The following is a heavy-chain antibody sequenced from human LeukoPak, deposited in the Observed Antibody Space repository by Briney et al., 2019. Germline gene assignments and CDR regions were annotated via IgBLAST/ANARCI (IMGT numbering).Heavy chain of an antibody. Sequence: SETLSLTCGVYGGSLSGFYWSWIRQPPGKGLEWIGEINHSGSTNYNPSLKSRVTISIDTSKNQFSLKLSSVTAADTAVYYCARNIILAYCGGDCYSGTIDYWGQGTLVTVSS. D-gene: IGHD2-21*02. CDR2: INHSGST. CDR3: ARNIILAYCGGDCYSGTIDY. J-gene: IGHJ4*02. V-gene: IGHV4-34*01. CDR1: GGSLSGFY.